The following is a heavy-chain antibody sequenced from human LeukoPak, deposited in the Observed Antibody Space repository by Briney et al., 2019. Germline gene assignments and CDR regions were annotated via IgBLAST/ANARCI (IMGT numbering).Heavy chain of an antibody. D-gene: IGHD1-1*01. CDR2: IYYSGST. J-gene: IGHJ6*02. CDR1: GGSISSSSYY. Sequence: SETLSLTCTVSGGSISSSSYYWGWIRQPPGKGLEWIGSIYYSGSTYYNPSLKSRVTISVDTSKSQFSLKLSSVTAADTAVYYCASPQRAPPPNYYGMDVWGQGTTVTVSS. V-gene: IGHV4-39*01. CDR3: ASPQRAPPPNYYGMDV.